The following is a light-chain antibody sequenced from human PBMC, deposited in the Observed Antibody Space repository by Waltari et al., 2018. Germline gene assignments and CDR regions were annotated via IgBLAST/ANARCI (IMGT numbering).Light chain of an antibody. CDR3: QKYGSLPAT. J-gene: IGKJ1*01. CDR2: DAS. Sequence: EIMLTQSPGTLSLSPGERATLSCRASQSISKYLAWYQQKPGQAPSLLIYDASSRATGIPVRFSGSGSGTDFSLTISRLEPEDFAVYYCQKYGSLPATFGQGTKVEIK. CDR1: QSISKY. V-gene: IGKV3-20*01.